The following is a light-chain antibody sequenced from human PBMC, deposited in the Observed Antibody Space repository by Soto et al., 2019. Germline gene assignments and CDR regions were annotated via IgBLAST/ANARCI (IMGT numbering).Light chain of an antibody. CDR1: SSDVGGYNY. Sequence: QSALTQPASVSGSPGQSITISCTGTSSDVGGYNYVSWYQQHPGIAPKLMIYEVNNRPSGVSNRFSGSKSDNTASLTISGLQAEDEADYYCSSYTRSTTWVFGGGTQLTVL. V-gene: IGLV2-14*01. J-gene: IGLJ3*02. CDR3: SSYTRSTTWV. CDR2: EVN.